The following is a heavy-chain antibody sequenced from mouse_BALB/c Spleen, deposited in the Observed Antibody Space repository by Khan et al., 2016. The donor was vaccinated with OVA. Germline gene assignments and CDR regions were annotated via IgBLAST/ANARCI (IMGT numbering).Heavy chain of an antibody. CDR3: ASGGYWYIDV. V-gene: IGHV9-3-1*01. J-gene: IGHJ1*01. D-gene: IGHD1-1*02. CDR2: INTYTEEP. Sequence: LVESGPEMKKPGETVKISCKASGYTFTNYGMNWVKQATGKGLKWMGWINTYTEEPTYADDFKGRFAFSLETSASTAYLQINNLKNEDTATYFCASGGYWYIDVCGAGTTVTVSS. CDR1: GYTFTNYG.